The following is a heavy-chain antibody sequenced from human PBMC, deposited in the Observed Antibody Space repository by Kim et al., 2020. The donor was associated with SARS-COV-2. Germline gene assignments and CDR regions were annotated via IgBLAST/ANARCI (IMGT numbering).Heavy chain of an antibody. CDR3: ARDGAAMVRRNDYYYYYMDV. D-gene: IGHD3-10*01. V-gene: IGHV3-21*01. J-gene: IGHJ6*03. CDR1: GFTFSSYS. CDR2: ISSSSSYI. Sequence: GGSLRLSCAASGFTFSSYSMNWVRQAPGKGLEWVSSISSSSSYIYYADSVKCRFTISRDNAKNSLYLQMNSLRAEDTAVYYCARDGAAMVRRNDYYYYYMDVWGKGTTVTVSS.